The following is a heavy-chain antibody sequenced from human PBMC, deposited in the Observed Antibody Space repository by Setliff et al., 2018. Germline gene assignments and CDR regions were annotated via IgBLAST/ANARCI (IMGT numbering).Heavy chain of an antibody. CDR1: GGSISSYY. V-gene: IGHV4-59*08. CDR2: IHPWGGSSEST. D-gene: IGHD1-26*01. Sequence: PSETLSLTCTVSGGSISSYYWTWIRQAPGKGLEWIGYIHPWGGSSESTNYSPSLKSRITISLDKSKSQFSLKLTSVTVADTAVYYCARGLHSGTYWGTRPLGLDYWGQGSLVTVSS. CDR3: ARGLHSGTYWGTRPLGLDY. J-gene: IGHJ4*02.